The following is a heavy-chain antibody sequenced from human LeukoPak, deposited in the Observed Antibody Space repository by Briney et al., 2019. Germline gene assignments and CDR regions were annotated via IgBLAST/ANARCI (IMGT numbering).Heavy chain of an antibody. D-gene: IGHD6-19*01. CDR2: INPNSGGT. CDR3: ATKMLYSSGWYVIDY. V-gene: IGHV1-2*06. Sequence: ASVKVSCKASGYTFTGYYMHWVRQAPGQGLEWMGRINPNSGGTNYAQKFQGRVTMTRDTSISTAYMELSRLRSDDTAVYYCATKMLYSSGWYVIDYWGQGTLVTVSS. CDR1: GYTFTGYY. J-gene: IGHJ4*02.